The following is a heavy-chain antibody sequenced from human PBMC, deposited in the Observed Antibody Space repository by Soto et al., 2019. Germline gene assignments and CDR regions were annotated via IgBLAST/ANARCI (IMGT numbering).Heavy chain of an antibody. J-gene: IGHJ4*02. Sequence: QLQLQESGPGLVKPAETLSLTCTVSGGSISRSGHYWGWIRQPPGKGLEWIGTIYYSGSTYYNPSLKSRVTISVDTSKNQFSLKLSSVTAADTAVYYCPRMTLNWGAFAYWGQGTLVTVSS. CDR3: PRMTLNWGAFAY. V-gene: IGHV4-39*01. CDR2: IYYSGST. D-gene: IGHD7-27*01. CDR1: GGSISRSGHY.